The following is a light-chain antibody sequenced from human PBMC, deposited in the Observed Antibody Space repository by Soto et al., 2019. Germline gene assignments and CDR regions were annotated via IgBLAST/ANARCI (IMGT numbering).Light chain of an antibody. CDR2: GAS. V-gene: IGKV3-15*01. J-gene: IGKJ1*01. Sequence: EIVITQSPATLSVSQGERATLSCRASQSVSSNLAWYQQKPGQAPRLLIYGASTRATGIPARFSGSGSGTEFTLTISSLQSEDFAVYYCQQYNNWPPLFGQGTKVDIK. CDR1: QSVSSN. CDR3: QQYNNWPPL.